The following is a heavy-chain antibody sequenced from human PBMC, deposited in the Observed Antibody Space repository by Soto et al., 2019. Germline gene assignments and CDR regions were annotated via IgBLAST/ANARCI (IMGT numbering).Heavy chain of an antibody. CDR3: AASCVACGGFNYYGMDV. Sequence: QVQLQESGPGLVKPSQTLSLTCTVSGGSISSGGYYWYWIRQHPGKGLEWIGYIYYSGTTYYNPSLKSRVTIEVDTSKNQFSLKLSSVTAADTAVYYCAASCVACGGFNYYGMDVWGQGTTVTVSS. J-gene: IGHJ6*02. D-gene: IGHD2-21*01. CDR2: IYYSGTT. CDR1: GGSISSGGYY. V-gene: IGHV4-31*03.